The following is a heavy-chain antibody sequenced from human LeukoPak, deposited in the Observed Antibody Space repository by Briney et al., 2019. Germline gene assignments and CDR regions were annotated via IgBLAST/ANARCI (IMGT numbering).Heavy chain of an antibody. CDR2: IIPIFETA. J-gene: IGHJ5*02. CDR1: GGSFSSGA. Sequence: SVKVSCKPSGGSFSSGAISWVRQAPGQGLEWVGGIIPIFETAEYAQKFQGRVTITTDESTSTTYMEVSSLRSDDSAVYYCARGMELLSWFDPWGQGTQVTVSS. V-gene: IGHV1-69*05. D-gene: IGHD3-10*01. CDR3: ARGMELLSWFDP.